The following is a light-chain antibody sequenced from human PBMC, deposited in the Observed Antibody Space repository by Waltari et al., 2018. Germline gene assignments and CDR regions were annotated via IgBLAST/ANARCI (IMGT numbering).Light chain of an antibody. CDR3: QHYNEWPQYT. Sequence: EIVLTQSPATLSVSPGGTATLSCRASQSVGDNLAWYQQKHGQAPRLLIYGASSMATDIPDRFSGSGSGTEFTLTISTLHSEDFAVYFCQHYNEWPQYTFAQGTKVEIK. V-gene: IGKV3-15*01. CDR1: QSVGDN. CDR2: GAS. J-gene: IGKJ2*01.